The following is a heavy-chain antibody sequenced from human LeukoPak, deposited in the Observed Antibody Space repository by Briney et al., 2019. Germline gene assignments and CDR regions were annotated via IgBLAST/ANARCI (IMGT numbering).Heavy chain of an antibody. CDR1: GFTFDDYA. J-gene: IGHJ4*02. CDR2: ISWNSGLI. V-gene: IGHV3-9*01. CDR3: TKDSVAMVTTSDY. D-gene: IGHD5-18*01. Sequence: GGSLRLSCAASGFTFDDYAMHWVRQAPGKGLEWVSGISWNSGLIGYADSVKGRFTTSRDNAKNSLYLQMNSLRPEDTALYYCTKDSVAMVTTSDYWGQGTMVTVSS.